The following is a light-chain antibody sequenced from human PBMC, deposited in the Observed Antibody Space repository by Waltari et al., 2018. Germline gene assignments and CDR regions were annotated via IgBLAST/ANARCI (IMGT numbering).Light chain of an antibody. Sequence: QSGLAQPASASGSPGQSITITCTGTRSAVGNYTLVSWYQQRPGKAPRLLIYEVTKRAPGTSDRFSASKSGNTASLSISGLQAQEDEADYYCCSYVGLGTYVFGTGTKVTV. V-gene: IGLV2-23*02. CDR2: EVT. CDR1: RSAVGNYTL. CDR3: CSYVGLGTYV. J-gene: IGLJ1*01.